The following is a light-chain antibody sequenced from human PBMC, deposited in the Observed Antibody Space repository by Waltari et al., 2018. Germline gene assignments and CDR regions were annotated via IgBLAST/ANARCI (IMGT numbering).Light chain of an antibody. CDR3: CSYAGTPRVV. J-gene: IGLJ3*02. V-gene: IGLV2-23*02. CDR1: NNDIGSYNL. Sequence: QSALTQPASVSGSPGQSITISCTGTNNDIGSYNLVSWYQQHPGKAPKVIIFEVNKRPSGVSHRFSGSNSGNTASLTFSGLHPEDEADYYCCSYAGTPRVVFGGGTKLTVL. CDR2: EVN.